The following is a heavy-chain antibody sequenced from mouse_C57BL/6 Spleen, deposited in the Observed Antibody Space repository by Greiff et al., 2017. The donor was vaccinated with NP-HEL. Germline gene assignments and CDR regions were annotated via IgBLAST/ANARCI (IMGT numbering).Heavy chain of an antibody. Sequence: EVKLMESGPELVKPGASVKISCKASGYSFTGYYMNWVKQSPEKSLEWIGEINPSTGGTTYNQKFKAKATLTVDKSSSTAYMQLKSLTSEDSAVYYCARERYDYDGYYAMDYWGQGTSVTVSS. J-gene: IGHJ4*01. CDR3: ARERYDYDGYYAMDY. V-gene: IGHV1-42*01. D-gene: IGHD2-4*01. CDR2: INPSTGGT. CDR1: GYSFTGYY.